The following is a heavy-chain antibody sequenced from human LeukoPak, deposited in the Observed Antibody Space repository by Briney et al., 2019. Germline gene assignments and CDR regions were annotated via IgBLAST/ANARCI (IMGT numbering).Heavy chain of an antibody. D-gene: IGHD1-26*01. J-gene: IGHJ4*02. Sequence: GGSLRLSCAASGFTFSSYAMHWVRQAPGKGLEWVAVISYDGCNKYYTDSVKGRFTISRDNSKNTLYLQMNSLRAEDTAVYYCTTDLKESGSDTTTGFQYWGQGTLVTVSS. V-gene: IGHV3-30-3*01. CDR2: ISYDGCNK. CDR1: GFTFSSYA. CDR3: TTDLKESGSDTTTGFQY.